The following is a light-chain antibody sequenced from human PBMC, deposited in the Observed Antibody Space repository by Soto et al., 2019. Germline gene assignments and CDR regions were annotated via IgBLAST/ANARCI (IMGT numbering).Light chain of an antibody. CDR1: SSDVGAYNY. J-gene: IGLJ1*01. CDR2: DVN. V-gene: IGLV2-14*03. CDR3: CSYTTSSTYV. Sequence: QSVLTQPASVPGSPGQSIAISCTGTSSDVGAYNYVSWYQQHPGKAPKLMIYDVNNRPSGVSNRFSGSKSGNTASLTISGLQAEDEADYYCCSYTTSSTYVFGTGTKVTVL.